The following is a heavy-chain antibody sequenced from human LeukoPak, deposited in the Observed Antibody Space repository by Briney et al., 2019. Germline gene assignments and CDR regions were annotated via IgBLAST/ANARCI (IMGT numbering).Heavy chain of an antibody. V-gene: IGHV4-4*07. Sequence: PSETLSLTCTVSGGSISSYYWSWIRQPAGKGLEWIGRIYTSGSTNYNPSLKSRVTMSVDTSKNQFSLKLSSVTATGTAVYYCARYYGDYGSSWFDPWGQGTLVTVSS. CDR1: GGSISSYY. J-gene: IGHJ5*02. CDR3: ARYYGDYGSSWFDP. D-gene: IGHD4-17*01. CDR2: IYTSGST.